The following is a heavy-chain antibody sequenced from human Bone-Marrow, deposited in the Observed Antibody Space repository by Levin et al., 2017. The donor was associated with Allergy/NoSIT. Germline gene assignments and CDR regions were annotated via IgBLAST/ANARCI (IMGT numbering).Heavy chain of an antibody. CDR1: GESISSGGYY. J-gene: IGHJ4*02. CDR2: IYYTGST. D-gene: IGHD3-22*01. V-gene: IGHV4-31*03. Sequence: SQTLSLTCTVSGESISSGGYYWTWIRQLPGKGLEWIGYIYYTGSTYYNPSLKSRTHISVDTSKNEFALKMNLLTDADTAVYYCARSVGNGYLSNFDYWGQGTLVTVSS. CDR3: ARSVGNGYLSNFDY.